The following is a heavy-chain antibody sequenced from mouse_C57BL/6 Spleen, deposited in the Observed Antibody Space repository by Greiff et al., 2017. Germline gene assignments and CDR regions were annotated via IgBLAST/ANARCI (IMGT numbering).Heavy chain of an antibody. J-gene: IGHJ2*01. V-gene: IGHV1-59*01. D-gene: IGHD2-2*01. Sequence: VQLQQPGAELVRPGTSVKLSCTASGYTFTSYWMHWVKQRPGQGLEWIGVIDPSDSYTNYTQKFKGKATLTVYTSSSTAYMQLSSLTSEDSAVYYCARRGVTTGFDYWGQGTTLTVSS. CDR3: ARRGVTTGFDY. CDR1: GYTFTSYW. CDR2: IDPSDSYT.